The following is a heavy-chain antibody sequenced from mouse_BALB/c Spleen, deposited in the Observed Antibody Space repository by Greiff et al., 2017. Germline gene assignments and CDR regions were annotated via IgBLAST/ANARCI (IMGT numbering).Heavy chain of an antibody. D-gene: IGHD2-3*01. Sequence: QVQLKQSGPELVRPGVSVKISCKGSGYTFTDYAMHWVKQSHAKSLEWIGVISTYYGNTNYNQKFKGKATMTVDKSSSTAYMELARLTSEDSAIYYCARIYDGYPGYFDYWGQGTTLTVSS. J-gene: IGHJ2*01. CDR3: ARIYDGYPGYFDY. V-gene: IGHV1-67*01. CDR1: GYTFTDYA. CDR2: ISTYYGNT.